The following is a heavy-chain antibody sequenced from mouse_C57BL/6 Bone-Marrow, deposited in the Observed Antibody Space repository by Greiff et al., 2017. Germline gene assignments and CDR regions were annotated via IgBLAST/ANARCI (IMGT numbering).Heavy chain of an antibody. CDR1: GFSLTTSGMG. J-gene: IGHJ4*01. D-gene: IGHD1-1*02. V-gene: IGHV8-12*01. CDR2: IYWDDDK. Sequence: QVTLQECGPGILQSSQTLSLTCSFSGFSLTTSGMGVSWIRQPSGKGLEWLAHIYWDDDKRYNPSLKSRLTISKDTSRNQVFLKITSVDTADTATYYCARRVGGEAMDYWGQGTSVTVSS. CDR3: ARRVGGEAMDY.